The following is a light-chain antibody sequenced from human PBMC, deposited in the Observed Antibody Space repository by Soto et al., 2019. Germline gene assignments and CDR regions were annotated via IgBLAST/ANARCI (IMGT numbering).Light chain of an antibody. CDR1: SSDVGGYNY. Sequence: QSALTQPASVSGSPGQSITISCTGTSSDVGGYNYVSWYQQHPGKAPKLMIYEVTNRPSGVSNRFSGSKSGNTASLTISGLQAADEADYYCSSYTSRSTLVFGTGTKLTVL. CDR3: SSYTSRSTLV. V-gene: IGLV2-14*01. J-gene: IGLJ1*01. CDR2: EVT.